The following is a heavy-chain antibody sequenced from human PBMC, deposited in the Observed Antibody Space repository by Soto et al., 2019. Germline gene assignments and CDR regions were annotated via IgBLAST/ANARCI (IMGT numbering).Heavy chain of an antibody. Sequence: PETLSLTCTVSGGSIRSSNYYWGWIRQPPGKGLEWIGSIYYSGSTYYNPSLKSRVTISVDTSKNQFSLKLSSVTAADTAVYYCARHATVTSAEYFQHWGQGTLVTVSS. CDR2: IYYSGST. V-gene: IGHV4-39*01. J-gene: IGHJ1*01. CDR3: ARHATVTSAEYFQH. CDR1: GGSIRSSNYY. D-gene: IGHD4-17*01.